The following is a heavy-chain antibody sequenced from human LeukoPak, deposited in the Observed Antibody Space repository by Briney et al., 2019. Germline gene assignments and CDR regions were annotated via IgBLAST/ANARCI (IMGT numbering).Heavy chain of an antibody. D-gene: IGHD2-2*01. Sequence: PGGSLRLSCAASGFTFDDYAMHWVRQAPGKGLEWGSGISWNSGSIGYADSVKGRLTISRDNAKNSLYLQMNSLRAEDTALYYCAKDIGCSSTRCHYGYYGMDVWGQGTTVTVSS. V-gene: IGHV3-9*01. CDR1: GFTFDDYA. J-gene: IGHJ6*02. CDR3: AKDIGCSSTRCHYGYYGMDV. CDR2: ISWNSGSI.